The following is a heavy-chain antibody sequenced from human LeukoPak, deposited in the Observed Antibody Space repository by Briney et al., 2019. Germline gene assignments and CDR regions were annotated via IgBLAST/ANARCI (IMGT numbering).Heavy chain of an antibody. Sequence: SETLSLTCTVSGGSMNDYYWSWIRQPPGKGLEWIGYSFYSGSTNYHPSLKRRVTISVDSSKTQFSLNLSSVTAADTAVYFCATSGRGYGYGTIDFWGQGTLVTVSS. CDR2: SFYSGST. CDR1: GGSMNDYY. J-gene: IGHJ4*02. CDR3: ATSGRGYGYGTIDF. V-gene: IGHV4-59*01. D-gene: IGHD5-18*01.